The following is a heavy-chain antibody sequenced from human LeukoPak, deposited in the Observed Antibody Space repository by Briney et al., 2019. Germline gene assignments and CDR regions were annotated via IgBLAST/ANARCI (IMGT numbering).Heavy chain of an antibody. D-gene: IGHD1-1*01. CDR2: INAYNGNT. J-gene: IGHJ4*02. CDR3: ARRQGTTLSFDY. V-gene: IGHV1-18*01. CDR1: GYTFTSSG. Sequence: ASVKVSCTASGYTFTSSGFSWVRQAPGQGLERMGWINAYNGNTNYAQKLQGRVTMTTDTSTSTAYVEPRSLRFDDTAVYYCARRQGTTLSFDYWGQGTLVTVSS.